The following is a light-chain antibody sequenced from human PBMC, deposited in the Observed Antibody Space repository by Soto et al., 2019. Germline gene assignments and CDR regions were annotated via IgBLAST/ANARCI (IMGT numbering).Light chain of an antibody. V-gene: IGLV2-14*01. CDR1: SSDVGGYDF. CDR3: SSYTITSSPV. Sequence: QSALTQPASVSGSPGQSITISCTGTSSDVGGYDFVSWYRQYPGQAPKILIYEVTHRPSGVPDRFSGSKSGNTASLTISGFQADDEADYYCSSYTITSSPVFGPGTKLTVL. J-gene: IGLJ1*01. CDR2: EVT.